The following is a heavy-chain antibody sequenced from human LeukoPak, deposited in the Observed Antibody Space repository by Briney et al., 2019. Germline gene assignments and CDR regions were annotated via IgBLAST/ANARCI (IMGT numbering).Heavy chain of an antibody. J-gene: IGHJ2*01. CDR3: AKDKWGRDGYNYWYFDL. CDR2: ISWDGGRT. D-gene: IGHD5-24*01. CDR1: GFTFDDYT. V-gene: IGHV3-43*01. Sequence: GGSLRLSCAASGFTFDDYTMHWVRQAPGRGLEWVSLISWDGGRTHYVDSVKGRFTISRDNSKNSLYLQINSLRSEDTALYFCAKDKWGRDGYNYWYFDLWGRGTLVTVSS.